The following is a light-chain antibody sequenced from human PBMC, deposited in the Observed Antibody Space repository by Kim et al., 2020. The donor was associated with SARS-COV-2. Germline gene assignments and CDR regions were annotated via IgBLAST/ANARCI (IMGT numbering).Light chain of an antibody. CDR2: GAS. V-gene: IGKV3-15*01. CDR3: QQYNNWPSYT. J-gene: IGKJ2*01. Sequence: EIVMTQSPATLSVSPGERATLSCRASQSVSSNLAWYQQKPGQAPRLLIYGASTRATGIPARFSGSGSGTEFTLTISSLQYEDFAVYYCQQYNNWPSYTFGQGTKLEI. CDR1: QSVSSN.